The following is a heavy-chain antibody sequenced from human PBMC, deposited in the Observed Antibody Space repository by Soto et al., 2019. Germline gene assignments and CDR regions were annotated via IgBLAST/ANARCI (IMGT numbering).Heavy chain of an antibody. V-gene: IGHV4-59*01. J-gene: IGHJ4*02. D-gene: IGHD1-1*01. CDR2: IYYSGST. Sequence: SETLSLTCTVSGGSISSYYWSWIRQPPGKGLEWIGYIYYSGSTNYNPSLKSRVTISVDTSKNQFSLKLSSVTAADTAVYYCARLLDYLLFDYWGQGTLVTVSS. CDR3: ARLLDYLLFDY. CDR1: GGSISSYY.